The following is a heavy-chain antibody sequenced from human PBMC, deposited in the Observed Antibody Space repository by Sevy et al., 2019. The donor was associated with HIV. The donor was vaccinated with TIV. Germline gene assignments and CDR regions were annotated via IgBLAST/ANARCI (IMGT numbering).Heavy chain of an antibody. CDR3: AKEKGRLTVTTRNGMDV. V-gene: IGHV3-30*18. CDR1: GFTFSSYG. D-gene: IGHD4-4*01. Sequence: QLGGSLRLSCAASGFTFSSYGMHWVRQAPGKGLEWVAVISYDGSNKYYADSVKGRFTISRDNSKNTLYPQMNSLRAEDTAVYYCAKEKGRLTVTTRNGMDVWGQGTTVTVSS. CDR2: ISYDGSNK. J-gene: IGHJ6*02.